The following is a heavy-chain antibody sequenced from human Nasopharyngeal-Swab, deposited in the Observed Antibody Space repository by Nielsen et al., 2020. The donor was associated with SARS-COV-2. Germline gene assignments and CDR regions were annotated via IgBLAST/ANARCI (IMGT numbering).Heavy chain of an antibody. J-gene: IGHJ1*01. CDR2: VSRSSSRS. D-gene: IGHD1-26*01. Sequence: VRQALGKGLEWVAYVSRSSSRSYYADSVEGRFTISRDNPKNSLFLQMDSLRDEDTAVYFCVRDVAMVGATLDTWGQGTLVTVSS. V-gene: IGHV3-48*02. CDR3: VRDVAMVGATLDT.